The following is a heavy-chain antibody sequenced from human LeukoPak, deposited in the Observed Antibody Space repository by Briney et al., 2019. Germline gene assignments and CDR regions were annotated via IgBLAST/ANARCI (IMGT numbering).Heavy chain of an antibody. CDR1: GFTFSSYW. CDR3: AAWFGHLFNY. D-gene: IGHD3-10*01. Sequence: GGSLRLSRATPGFTFSSYWMSWLRQAPGKGLEWVAHLKGDGSEKYYVDSVKGRFTISRDNAKNSLYLQMNSLRDEDTAVCYCAAWFGHLFNYWGQGTLVTVSS. J-gene: IGHJ4*02. V-gene: IGHV3-7*01. CDR2: LKGDGSEK.